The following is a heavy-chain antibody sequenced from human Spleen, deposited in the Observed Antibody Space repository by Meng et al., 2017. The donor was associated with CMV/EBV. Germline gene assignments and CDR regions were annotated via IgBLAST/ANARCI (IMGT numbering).Heavy chain of an antibody. CDR1: GDSVSSNSAG. J-gene: IGHJ4*02. D-gene: IGHD6-13*01. V-gene: IGHV6-1*01. Sequence: SETLSLTCVISGDSVSSNSAGWNWIRQSPSRGLEWLGRTYYRSQWFNDYAVSVKSRITINPDTSKNQFSLQLNSVTPDDTAVYSCARDGAAGTVDYWGQGTLVTVSS. CDR2: TYYRSQWFN. CDR3: ARDGAAGTVDY.